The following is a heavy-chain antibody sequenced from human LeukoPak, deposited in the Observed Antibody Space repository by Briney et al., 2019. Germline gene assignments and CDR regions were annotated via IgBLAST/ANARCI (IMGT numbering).Heavy chain of an antibody. V-gene: IGHV3-48*04. J-gene: IGHJ4*02. CDR1: GFTFSTYS. D-gene: IGHD2-15*01. CDR3: AREGRLRPSHIDY. Sequence: GGSLRLSCAASGFTFSTYSMNWVRQAPGQGLDWPSYISSDSGTIYYADSVKGRFTISRDNAQNSLYLQINSLRAEDTAVYYCAREGRLRPSHIDYWGQGTLVTVSS. CDR2: ISSDSGTI.